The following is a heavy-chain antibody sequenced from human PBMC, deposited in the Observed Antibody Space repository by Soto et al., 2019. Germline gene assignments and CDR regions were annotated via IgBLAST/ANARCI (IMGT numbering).Heavy chain of an antibody. D-gene: IGHD6-13*01. J-gene: IGHJ6*02. V-gene: IGHV1-8*02. CDR3: GRGPSPRAPAGGTPYYYAMDV. Sequence: GXSVKVSCKASGYDFTAYDINWVRQASVQGLEWMGWMNPINGATGSARRFQGRVSMTRNTATGTAYLQLTSLRSDDSAVYYCGRGPSPRAPAGGTPYYYAMDVWGQGTTVTVSS. CDR1: GYDFTAYD. CDR2: MNPINGAT.